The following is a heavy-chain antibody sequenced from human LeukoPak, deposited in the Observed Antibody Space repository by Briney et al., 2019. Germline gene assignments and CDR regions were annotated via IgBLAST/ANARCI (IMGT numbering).Heavy chain of an antibody. V-gene: IGHV1-46*01. CDR3: AREGSGSSIFDY. Sequence: ASVKVSCKASGYTFTSYYMHWVRQAPGQGLEWMGIINPSGGNTDYAQKFQGRVIMTRDTSISTAYMELRSLSSDDTAVYYCAREGSGSSIFDYWGQGTLVAVSS. J-gene: IGHJ4*02. CDR1: GYTFTSYY. CDR2: INPSGGNT. D-gene: IGHD3-10*01.